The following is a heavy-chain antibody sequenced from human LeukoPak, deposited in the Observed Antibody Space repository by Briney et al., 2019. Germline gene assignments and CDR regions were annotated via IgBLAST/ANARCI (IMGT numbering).Heavy chain of an antibody. V-gene: IGHV4-38-2*02. CDR3: ARARGLYYDSNNWFDP. CDR2: IYHSGGT. Sequence: PSETLSLTCTVSGYSISSGYYWGWIRQPPGKGLEWIGSIYHSGGTYYNPSLKSRVTISVDTSKNQFSLKLSSVTAADTAVYYCARARGLYYDSNNWFDPWGQGTLVTVSS. D-gene: IGHD3-22*01. CDR1: GYSISSGYY. J-gene: IGHJ5*02.